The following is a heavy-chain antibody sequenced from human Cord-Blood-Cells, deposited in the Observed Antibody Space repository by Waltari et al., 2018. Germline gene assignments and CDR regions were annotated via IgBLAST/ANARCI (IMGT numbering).Heavy chain of an antibody. CDR2: FDPEAGEA. CDR1: GYTLSKLL. CDR3: ATGLVRYCGGDCYSAFDI. D-gene: IGHD2-21*02. Sequence: QVQLVQSAAEVKKPGASAKVACKVYGYTLSKLLMPWVRQSPGKGLEWMGGFDPEAGEAIYAQKFQGRVTMTEDTSTDTTYMGLSSLRSEDTAVYYCATGLVRYCGGDCYSAFDICGQGTMVTVSS. V-gene: IGHV1-24*01. J-gene: IGHJ3*02.